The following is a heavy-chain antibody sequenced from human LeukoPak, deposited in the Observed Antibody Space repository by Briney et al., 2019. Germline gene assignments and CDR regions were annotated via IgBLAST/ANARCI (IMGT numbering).Heavy chain of an antibody. CDR2: INHSGST. CDR3: ARGGYDSDFDY. D-gene: IGHD3-3*01. V-gene: IGHV4-34*01. Sequence: SETLSLTCAVYGGSFSGYYWSWIRQPPGKGLEWIGEINHSGSTNYNPSLKNRVTISVDTSKNQFSLRLSPVTPADTAVYYCARGGYDSDFDYWGQGTLVTVSS. CDR1: GGSFSGYY. J-gene: IGHJ4*02.